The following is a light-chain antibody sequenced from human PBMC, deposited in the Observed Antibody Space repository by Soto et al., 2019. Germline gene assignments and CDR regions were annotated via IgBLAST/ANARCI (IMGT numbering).Light chain of an antibody. CDR2: EVS. CDR1: SSDVGGYNY. J-gene: IGLJ1*01. V-gene: IGLV2-14*01. CDR3: SSYRSSNTHV. Sequence: QSALTQPASVSGSPGQSITISCTGTSSDVGGYNYVSWYQHHPGQAPKLMIYEVSNRPSGVSDRFSGSKSGNTASLTISGLQAEDEADYYCSSYRSSNTHVFGTGTKLTVL.